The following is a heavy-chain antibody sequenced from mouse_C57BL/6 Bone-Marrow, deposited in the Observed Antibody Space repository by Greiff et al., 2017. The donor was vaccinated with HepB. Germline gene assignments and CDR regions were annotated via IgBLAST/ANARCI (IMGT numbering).Heavy chain of an antibody. Sequence: EVQLQESGPGLVKPSQSLSLTCSVTGYSITSGYYWNWIRQFPGNKLEWMGYISYDGSNNYNPSLKNRISITHDTSKNQFFLKLNSVTNEDTATYYCARDRRIYYYGSRYFDVWGTGTTVTVAS. V-gene: IGHV3-6*01. CDR2: ISYDGSN. J-gene: IGHJ1*03. D-gene: IGHD1-1*01. CDR3: ARDRRIYYYGSRYFDV. CDR1: GYSITSGYY.